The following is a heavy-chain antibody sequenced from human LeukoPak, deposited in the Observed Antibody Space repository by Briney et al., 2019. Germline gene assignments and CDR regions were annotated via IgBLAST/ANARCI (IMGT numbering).Heavy chain of an antibody. CDR3: ARQRFGQYFDY. D-gene: IGHD3-10*01. CDR1: GFTFSDYY. V-gene: IGHV3-11*01. Sequence: KPGGSLRLSCAASGFTFSDYYMSWIRQAPGKGLEWFSYLSSSGDIIYYADSVKGRFTISRDNAKNSLYLQMNSLRAEDTAVYYCARQRFGQYFDYWGQGTLVTVSS. J-gene: IGHJ4*02. CDR2: LSSSGDII.